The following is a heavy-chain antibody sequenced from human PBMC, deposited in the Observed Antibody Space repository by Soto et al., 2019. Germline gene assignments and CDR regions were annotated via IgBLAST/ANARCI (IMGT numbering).Heavy chain of an antibody. CDR2: ISHDENKK. Sequence: QVQLVESGGGVVQPGTSLRLSCAASGFSFSNYGMHWVRQAPGKGLEWVAVISHDENKKYYSESVRGRFTISRDNSKNTLYLQMSSLTPEDTAIYYCARDSVAPWQWLVLNWFDPWGQGTLVTVSA. CDR1: GFSFSNYG. CDR3: ARDSVAPWQWLVLNWFDP. D-gene: IGHD6-19*01. V-gene: IGHV3-30-3*01. J-gene: IGHJ5*02.